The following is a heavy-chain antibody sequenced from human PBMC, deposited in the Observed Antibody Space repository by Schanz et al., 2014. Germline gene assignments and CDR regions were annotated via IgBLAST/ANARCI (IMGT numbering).Heavy chain of an antibody. V-gene: IGHV3-30*04. D-gene: IGHD2-2*01. Sequence: VQLLESGGGLVQPGGSLRLSCIGSGFTFRSYALGWVRQAPGKGLEWVGVISSDGNQQYYVDSVRGRFTMSRDNSKNLLYLQMNGLRAEDTAVYFCARDLSSLIQGDVWGKGTTVTVSS. CDR1: GFTFRSYA. J-gene: IGHJ6*04. CDR3: ARDLSSLIQGDV. CDR2: ISSDGNQQ.